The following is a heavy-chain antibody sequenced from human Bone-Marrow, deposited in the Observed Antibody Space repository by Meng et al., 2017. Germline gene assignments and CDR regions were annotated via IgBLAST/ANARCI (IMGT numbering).Heavy chain of an antibody. J-gene: IGHJ4*02. V-gene: IGHV1-2*06. CDR1: CYNCRDYY. CDR2: INPKSGDT. Sequence: VQVVQTLTAEKQPAASVKFSCNPSCYNCRDYYIHWVRRAPGQGLEWMGRINPKSGDTHYAQKFQARVTMTGDTSISTAYMELSGLRSDDTAMYYCARDEDISAAGKLFGDYWGQGTLVTVSS. D-gene: IGHD6-25*01. CDR3: ARDEDISAAGKLFGDY.